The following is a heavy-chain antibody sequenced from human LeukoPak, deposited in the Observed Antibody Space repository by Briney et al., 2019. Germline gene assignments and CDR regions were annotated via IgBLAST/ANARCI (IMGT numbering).Heavy chain of an antibody. J-gene: IGHJ5*02. V-gene: IGHV1-18*01. CDR3: ARRYSSSWFEGFDP. CDR2: ISAYNGNT. D-gene: IGHD6-13*01. Sequence: ASVKVSCKASGYTFTSYGISWVRQAPGQGLEWMGWISAYNGNTNYAQKLQGRVTMTTDTSTSTAYVELRSLRSDDTAVYYCARRYSSSWFEGFDPWGQGTLVTVSS. CDR1: GYTFTSYG.